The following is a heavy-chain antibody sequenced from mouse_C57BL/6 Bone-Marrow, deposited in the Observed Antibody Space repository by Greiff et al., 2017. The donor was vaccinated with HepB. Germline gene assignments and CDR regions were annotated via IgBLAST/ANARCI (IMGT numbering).Heavy chain of an antibody. CDR2: INPSSGYT. CDR3: ATGNYYGSSPWFAY. D-gene: IGHD1-1*01. CDR1: GYTFTSYT. Sequence: VQLQQSGAELARPGASVKMSCKASGYTFTSYTMHWVKQRPGQGLEWIGYINPSSGYTKYNQKFKDKATLTADKSSSTAYMQLSSLTSEDSAVYYCATGNYYGSSPWFAYWGQGTLVTVSA. V-gene: IGHV1-4*01. J-gene: IGHJ3*01.